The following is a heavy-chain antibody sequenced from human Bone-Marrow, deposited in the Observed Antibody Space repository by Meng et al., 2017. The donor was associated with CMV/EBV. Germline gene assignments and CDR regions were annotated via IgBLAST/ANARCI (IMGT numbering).Heavy chain of an antibody. CDR3: AAEGVMVRGVIIQFDYGMDV. V-gene: IGHV1-58*01. D-gene: IGHD3-10*01. CDR1: GFTFTSSA. J-gene: IGHJ6*01. CDR2: IVVGSGNT. Sequence: SVKVSCKASGFTFTSSAVQWVRQARGQRLEWIGWIVVGSGNTNCAQKFQERVTITRDMSTSTAYMELSSLRSEDTAVYYCAAEGVMVRGVIIQFDYGMDVWGQRTTVTCCS.